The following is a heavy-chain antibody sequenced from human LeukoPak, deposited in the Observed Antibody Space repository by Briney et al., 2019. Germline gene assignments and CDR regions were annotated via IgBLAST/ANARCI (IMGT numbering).Heavy chain of an antibody. CDR1: GLAFSAYK. CDR2: ISTDGYTT. D-gene: IGHD2-15*01. CDR3: VVGGSPGY. V-gene: IGHV3-74*01. Sequence: GGPLRLSCAASGLAFSAYKMHWVRQAPRKGLVWVSRISTDGYTTDYADFVQGRFTASRDNTKNTWSLEMNSLRAEDTAVYYCVVGGSPGYWGQGTLVTVSS. J-gene: IGHJ4*02.